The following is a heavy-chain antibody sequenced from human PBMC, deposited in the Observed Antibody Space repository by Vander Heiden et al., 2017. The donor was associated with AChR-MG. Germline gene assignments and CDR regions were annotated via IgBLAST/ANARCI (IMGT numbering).Heavy chain of an antibody. V-gene: IGHV3-23*01. CDR2: ISGSGGST. D-gene: IGHD6-19*01. J-gene: IGHJ4*02. CDR1: GFPFSSYA. CDR3: AKGKSYSSGWYAIDY. Sequence: EVQLLESGGGLVQPGGSLRLSCAASGFPFSSYAMSWVRQAPGKGLEWVSAISGSGGSTYYADSVKGRFTISRDNSKNTLYLQMNSLSAEDTAVYYCAKGKSYSSGWYAIDYWGQGTLVTVSS.